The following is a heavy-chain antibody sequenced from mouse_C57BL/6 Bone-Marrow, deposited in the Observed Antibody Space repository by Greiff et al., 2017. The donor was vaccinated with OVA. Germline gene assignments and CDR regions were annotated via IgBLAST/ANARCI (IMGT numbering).Heavy chain of an antibody. Sequence: VQLQQSGAELVRPGASVKLSCTASGFNIKDDYMHWVKERPEQGLERIGWIDPENGDTEYASKFQGKATITADTSSKTVYLHLSSLTSEDTAVYYCTTYRYWGQGTPLTVSS. CDR3: TTYRY. CDR1: GFNIKDDY. CDR2: IDPENGDT. J-gene: IGHJ2*01. V-gene: IGHV14-4*01.